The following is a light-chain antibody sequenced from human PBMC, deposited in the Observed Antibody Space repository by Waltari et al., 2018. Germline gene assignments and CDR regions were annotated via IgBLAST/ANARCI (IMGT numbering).Light chain of an antibody. CDR1: TSNIGAGHD. J-gene: IGLJ2*01. V-gene: IGLV1-40*01. Sequence: QSVPTQPPSVSGTPGQRVTISCSGSTSNIGAGHDVHWYQHLPGTAPKLLIYGNNNRPSGVPDRFSGSKSGTSASLAITGLQADDEADYFCQSFDNMLSGGVVFGGGTKLAVL. CDR2: GNN. CDR3: QSFDNMLSGGVV.